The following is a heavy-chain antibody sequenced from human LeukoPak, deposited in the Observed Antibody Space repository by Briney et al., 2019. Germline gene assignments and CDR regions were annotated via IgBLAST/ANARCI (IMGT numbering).Heavy chain of an antibody. V-gene: IGHV4-59*01. Sequence: TSETLSLTCTVSGDSISSYYWNWIRQPPGKGLEYIGWIHYSGSTDYNPSPKSRVTISLGRSKRQLSLNLRSVTAADTAVYYCARWGYFDSSGYFVAEYRGQGTLVTVSS. J-gene: IGHJ4*02. D-gene: IGHD3-22*01. CDR1: GDSISSYY. CDR2: IHYSGST. CDR3: ARWGYFDSSGYFVAEY.